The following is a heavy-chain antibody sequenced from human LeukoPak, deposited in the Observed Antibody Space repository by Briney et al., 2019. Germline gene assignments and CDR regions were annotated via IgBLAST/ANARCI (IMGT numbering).Heavy chain of an antibody. J-gene: IGHJ4*02. V-gene: IGHV4-34*01. CDR1: GGSFSGYY. CDR3: AKDHGSGSYYRANPNPFDY. D-gene: IGHD3-10*01. Sequence: PSETLSLTCAVYGGSFSGYYWSWIRQPPGKGLEWIGEINHSGSTNYNPSLKSRVTISVDTSKNQFSLKLSSVTAADTAVYYCAKDHGSGSYYRANPNPFDYWGQGTLVTVSS. CDR2: INHSGST.